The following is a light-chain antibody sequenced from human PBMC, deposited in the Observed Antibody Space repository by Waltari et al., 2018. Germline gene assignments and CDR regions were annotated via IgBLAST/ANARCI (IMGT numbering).Light chain of an antibody. V-gene: IGKV4-1*01. CDR3: QQYYTSPYT. Sequence: DIVMTQSPDSLAVSLGERATINCKSSQTVLYSSKNKNYLAWYQQKPGQPPKLGIYWASTRDSGVPDRFSASGSGTDFNFTISSLQAEDVAVYYCQQYYTSPYTFAQGTKLEI. CDR2: WAS. CDR1: QTVLYSSKNKNY. J-gene: IGKJ2*01.